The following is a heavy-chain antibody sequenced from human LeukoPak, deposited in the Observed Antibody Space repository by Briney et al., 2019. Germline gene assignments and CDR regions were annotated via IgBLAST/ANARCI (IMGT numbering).Heavy chain of an antibody. CDR3: ARGDDYGDYWGLY. CDR1: GYTFTDYY. Sequence: ASVKVSCKTSGYTFTDYYMHWVRQAPGQGLEWMGWINPNSGGTNYAQKFQGRVTMTRDTSISTAYMELSRLRSDDTAVYYCARGDDYGDYWGLYWGQGTLVTVSS. V-gene: IGHV1-2*02. D-gene: IGHD4-17*01. J-gene: IGHJ4*02. CDR2: INPNSGGT.